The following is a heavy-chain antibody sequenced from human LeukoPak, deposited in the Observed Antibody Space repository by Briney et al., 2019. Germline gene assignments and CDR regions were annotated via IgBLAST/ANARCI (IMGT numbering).Heavy chain of an antibody. Sequence: GGSLRLSCAASGFTFTSYAMTWVRQAPGKEPEWLSTISASGANTYYADSVKGWFTISRDNSKNTLYLQMNSLRAEDTAIYYCASYTCCGSRYFDYWGQGTLDTVSS. CDR2: ISASGANT. V-gene: IGHV3-23*01. CDR3: ASYTCCGSRYFDY. CDR1: GFTFTSYA. D-gene: IGHD3-16*02. J-gene: IGHJ4*02.